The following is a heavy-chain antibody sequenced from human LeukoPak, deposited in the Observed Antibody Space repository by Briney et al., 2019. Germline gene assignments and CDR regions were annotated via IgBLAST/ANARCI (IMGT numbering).Heavy chain of an antibody. CDR1: GYTFTSYA. CDR2: INAGNGNT. Sequence: GASVKVSCKASGYTFTSYAMHWVRQAPGQRLKWMGWINAGNGNTKYSQKFQGRVTITRDTSASTAYMELSSLRSEDTAVYYCARDHRFLEWFDYWGQGTLVTVSS. J-gene: IGHJ4*02. D-gene: IGHD3-3*01. CDR3: ARDHRFLEWFDY. V-gene: IGHV1-3*01.